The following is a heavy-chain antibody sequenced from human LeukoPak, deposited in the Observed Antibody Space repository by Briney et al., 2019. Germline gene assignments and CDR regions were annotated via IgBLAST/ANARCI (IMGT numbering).Heavy chain of an antibody. CDR3: ARDEEGYGYHH. D-gene: IGHD5-18*01. Sequence: GGSLRLSCAASGFTFSSYDMNWVRQAPGKGLEWVSSISTSSSYIDYADSVQGRFTISRNNAENSLYLQMNSLRAEDTAVYYCARDEEGYGYHHWGQGTLVTVSS. J-gene: IGHJ4*02. CDR2: ISTSSSYI. V-gene: IGHV3-21*06. CDR1: GFTFSSYD.